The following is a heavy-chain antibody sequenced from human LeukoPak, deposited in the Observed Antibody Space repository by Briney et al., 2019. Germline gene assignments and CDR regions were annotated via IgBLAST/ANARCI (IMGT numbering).Heavy chain of an antibody. CDR2: INPSGSA. CDR3: ARFGTY. V-gene: IGHV4-34*01. Sequence: SETLSLTCAVSGWSFSGYFWSWIRQPPGKGLEWIGEINPSGSANYNPSLKSRVTISVDTSKNQFSLKLSSVTAADTAVYYCARFGTYWGQGTLVTVSS. J-gene: IGHJ4*02. CDR1: GWSFSGYF. D-gene: IGHD3-10*01.